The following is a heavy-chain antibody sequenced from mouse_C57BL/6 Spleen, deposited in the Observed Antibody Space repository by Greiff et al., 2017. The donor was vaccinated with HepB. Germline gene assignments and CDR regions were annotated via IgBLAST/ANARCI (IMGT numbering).Heavy chain of an antibody. CDR2: INPYNGGT. D-gene: IGHD1-1*01. CDR1: GYTFTDYY. J-gene: IGHJ3*01. V-gene: IGHV1-19*01. CDR3: ARAYGSSPWFAY. Sequence: VQLQQSGPVLVKPGASVKMSCKASGYTFTDYYMNWVKQSHGKSLEWIGVINPYNGGTSYNQKFKGNATLTVDKSSSTAYMELNSLTSEDSAVYYCARAYGSSPWFAYWGQGTLVTVSA.